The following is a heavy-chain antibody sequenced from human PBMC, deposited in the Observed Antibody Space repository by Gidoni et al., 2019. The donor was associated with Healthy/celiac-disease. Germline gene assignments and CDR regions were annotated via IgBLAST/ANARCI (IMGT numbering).Heavy chain of an antibody. CDR2: INPSGGST. J-gene: IGHJ3*02. CDR1: GYTFTSYY. D-gene: IGHD2-21*01. CDR3: ARDGVVVEAFDI. V-gene: IGHV1-46*03. Sequence: QVQLVQSGAEVKKPGASVKVSCKASGYTFTSYYMHWVRQAPGQGLEWMGRINPSGGSTSYAQKFKGRVTMTRDTATSTVYMELSSLRSEDTAVYYCARDGVVVEAFDIWGQGTMVTVSS.